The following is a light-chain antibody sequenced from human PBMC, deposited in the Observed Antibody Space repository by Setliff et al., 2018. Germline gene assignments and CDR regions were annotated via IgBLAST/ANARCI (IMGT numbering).Light chain of an antibody. CDR3: QSYDSSLSALYV. J-gene: IGLJ1*01. V-gene: IGLV1-40*01. CDR1: SSNIGAGYD. Sequence: KRVTISCTGSSSNIGAGYDVHWYQQLPGTAPKLLIYGNSNRPSGVPDRFSGSKSGTSASLAITGLQAEDGADYYCQSYDSSLSALYVFGTGTKV. CDR2: GNS.